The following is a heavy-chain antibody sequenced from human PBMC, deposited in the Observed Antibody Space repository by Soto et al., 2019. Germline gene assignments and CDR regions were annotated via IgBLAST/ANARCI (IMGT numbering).Heavy chain of an antibody. CDR2: LYYSGST. J-gene: IGHJ4*02. Sequence: QVQLQESGPGLVKPSQTLSLTCTVSGGSISSGGYYWSWIRQHPGKGLEWIGYLYYSGSTYYNPSLKSRVNISVDTSKNQFSLELSSVTAADTGVYYCARASSRGGYYENDYWGPGTLVTVSS. CDR3: ARASSRGGYYENDY. CDR1: GGSISSGGYY. D-gene: IGHD4-17*01. V-gene: IGHV4-31*03.